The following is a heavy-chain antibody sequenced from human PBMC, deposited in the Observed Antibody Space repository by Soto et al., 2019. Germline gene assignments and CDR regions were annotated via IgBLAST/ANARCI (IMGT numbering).Heavy chain of an antibody. J-gene: IGHJ4*02. CDR3: TGVYDLRRYSSSYGFDY. V-gene: IGHV3-7*05. D-gene: IGHD3-22*01. CDR2: IKQDGSEK. CDR1: GFTFSSYR. Sequence: GGSLRLSCAASGFTFSSYRMSWVRQAPGKGLEWVANIKQDGSEKYYVDSVKGRFTISRDNARNSLYLQMKSLRAEDTAVYYCTGVYDLRRYSSSYGFDYWGQGTLVTVSS.